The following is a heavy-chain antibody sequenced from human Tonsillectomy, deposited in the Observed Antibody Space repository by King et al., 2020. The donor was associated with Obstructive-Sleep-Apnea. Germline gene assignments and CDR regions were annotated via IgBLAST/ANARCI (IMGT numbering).Heavy chain of an antibody. D-gene: IGHD3-10*01. CDR2: ISYDGSNK. CDR3: ASEYGSGNG. J-gene: IGHJ4*02. V-gene: IGHV3-30-3*01. Sequence: VQLVESGGGVVQPGRSLRLSCAASGVTFSSYAMHWVRQAPGKGLAWVAVISYDGSNKFYSDSVKGRFTISRDNSKNTLYLQMNSLRAEDTAVYYCASEYGSGNGWGQGTLVTVSS. CDR1: GVTFSSYA.